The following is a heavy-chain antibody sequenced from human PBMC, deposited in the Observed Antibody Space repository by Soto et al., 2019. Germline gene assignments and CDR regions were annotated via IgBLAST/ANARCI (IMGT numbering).Heavy chain of an antibody. CDR3: AATFFIAAAGYGTDV. CDR1: AYSFPDYW. Sequence: GESLKISCKGSAYSFPDYWIAWVRQMPGKGLEWMGIIYPGDSDARYSPSFQGQVTISADKSITTAYLQWSSLKASDTAMYYCAATFFIAAAGYGTDVWGQGTTVTVSS. V-gene: IGHV5-51*01. D-gene: IGHD6-13*01. J-gene: IGHJ6*02. CDR2: IYPGDSDA.